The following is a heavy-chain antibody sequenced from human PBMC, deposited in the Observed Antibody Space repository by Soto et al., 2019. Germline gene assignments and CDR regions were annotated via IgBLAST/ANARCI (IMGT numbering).Heavy chain of an antibody. CDR2: ISSGSRDI. Sequence: GGSLRLSCRASGFTFGSHNFIWVRQAPGKGLEWVSSISSGSRDIFYGDSVKGRFTISRDNAKNTVFLQMDSLRDEDTGVYYCARPEYSSSSYGMDVWGQGTTVTVSS. D-gene: IGHD6-6*01. V-gene: IGHV3-21*01. CDR3: ARPEYSSSSYGMDV. CDR1: GFTFGSHN. J-gene: IGHJ6*02.